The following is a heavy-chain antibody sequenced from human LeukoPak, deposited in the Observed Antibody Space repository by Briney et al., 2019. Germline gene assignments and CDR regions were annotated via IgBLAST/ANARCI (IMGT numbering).Heavy chain of an antibody. V-gene: IGHV3-23*01. D-gene: IGHD3-10*02. CDR2: ISGSGGST. CDR1: GFTFSSYA. Sequence: PGGSLRLSCAASGFTFSSYAMSWVRQAPGEGVGWVSAISGSGGSTYYADSVKGRFTISRDNAKNSLYLQMNSLRAEDTAVYYCAELGITMIGGVWGKGTTVTISS. CDR3: AELGITMIGGV. J-gene: IGHJ6*04.